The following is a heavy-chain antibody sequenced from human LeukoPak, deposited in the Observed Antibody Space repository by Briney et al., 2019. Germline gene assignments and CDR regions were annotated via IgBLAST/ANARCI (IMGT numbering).Heavy chain of an antibody. CDR2: IYWNDEK. CDR3: VHSGPNGKLDVYHI. Sequence: SGPTLVKPTQTLTLTCTFSGFSLSMNGVGVGWIRQPPGKALEWLALIYWNDEKRYISSLKSRLTITKDTSKKQVVLTMTNMSPVDTATYYCVHSGPNGKLDVYHIWGQWTMVTVSS. J-gene: IGHJ3*02. V-gene: IGHV2-5*01. CDR1: GFSLSMNGVG. D-gene: IGHD4/OR15-4a*01.